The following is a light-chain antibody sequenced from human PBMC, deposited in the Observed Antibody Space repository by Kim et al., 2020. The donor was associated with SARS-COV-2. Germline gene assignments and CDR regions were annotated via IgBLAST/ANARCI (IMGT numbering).Light chain of an antibody. CDR3: SSYTSSSTWV. CDR2: DVS. Sequence: GQSITIACTGTSSDVGGYNYVSWYQQHPGKAPKLMIYDVSNRPSGVSNRFAGSKSGNTAFLTISGLQAEDEADYYCSSYTSSSTWVFGGGTQLTVL. V-gene: IGLV2-14*03. CDR1: SSDVGGYNY. J-gene: IGLJ3*02.